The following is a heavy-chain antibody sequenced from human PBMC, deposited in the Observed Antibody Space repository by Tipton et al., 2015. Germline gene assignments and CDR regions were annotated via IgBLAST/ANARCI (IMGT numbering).Heavy chain of an antibody. D-gene: IGHD6-19*01. J-gene: IGHJ6*02. CDR1: GGSVSSGSYY. CDR2: IYYRGST. V-gene: IGHV4-61*01. CDR3: AREAVARYYYGRDV. Sequence: TLSLTCTASGGSVSSGSYYWSWIRQPPGKGLEWIGYIYYRGSTNYNPSLKSRVTISVDTSKNQFSLKLSSVTAADTAVYYCAREAVARYYYGRDVWGQGTTVTVSS.